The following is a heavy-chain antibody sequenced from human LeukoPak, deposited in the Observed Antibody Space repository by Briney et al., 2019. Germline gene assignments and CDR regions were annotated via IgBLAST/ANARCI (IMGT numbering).Heavy chain of an antibody. CDR2: IYYSGST. CDR3: ARRAYGSGSFNRYYFDY. CDR1: GGSISNYY. V-gene: IGHV4-59*08. J-gene: IGHJ4*02. D-gene: IGHD3-10*01. Sequence: PSETLSLTCTVSGGSISNYYWSWIRQPPGKGLEWIGYIYYSGSTNYNPSLKSRVTISVDTSKNQLSLKLNSVTAADTAVYYCARRAYGSGSFNRYYFDYWGQGTLVAVSS.